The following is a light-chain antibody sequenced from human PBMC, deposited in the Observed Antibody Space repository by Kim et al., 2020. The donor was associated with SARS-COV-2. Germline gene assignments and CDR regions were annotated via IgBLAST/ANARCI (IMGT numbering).Light chain of an antibody. J-gene: IGLJ2*01. CDR1: KLGDKY. CDR2: QDN. Sequence: SYELTQPPSVSVSPGQTARITCSGDKLGDKYACWYQQKPGQSPVLVIYQDNKRPSGIPERFSGSNSGNTVTLTISGTQAMDEADYYCQAWDSSTAVFGGG. CDR3: QAWDSSTAV. V-gene: IGLV3-1*01.